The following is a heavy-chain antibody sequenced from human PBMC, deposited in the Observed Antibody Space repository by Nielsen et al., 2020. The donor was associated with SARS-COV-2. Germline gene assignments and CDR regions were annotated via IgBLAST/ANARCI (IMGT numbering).Heavy chain of an antibody. D-gene: IGHD2-15*01. CDR2: INWNGGST. CDR3: ASRYCSGGSCYPDAFDI. Sequence: GESLKISCAASGFTFDDYGMSWVRQAPGKGLEWVPGINWNGGSTGYADSVKGRFTISRDNAKNSLYLQMNSLRAEDTAVYYYASRYCSGGSCYPDAFDIWGQGTMVTVSS. CDR1: GFTFDDYG. V-gene: IGHV3-20*04. J-gene: IGHJ3*02.